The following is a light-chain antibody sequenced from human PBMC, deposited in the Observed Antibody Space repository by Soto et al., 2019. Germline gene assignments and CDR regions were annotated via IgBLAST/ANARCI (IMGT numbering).Light chain of an antibody. J-gene: IGLJ2*01. CDR2: DVN. V-gene: IGLV2-14*03. CDR1: SSDIGAYNF. Sequence: QSVLTQPASVSGYPGQSITISCTGTSSDIGAYNFVSWYQQHPGKAPKLMLYDVNIRPSGVSNRFSGSKSGNTASLTISGLHAEDEADYYCTSWTTSTTMIFGGGTKLTVL. CDR3: TSWTTSTTMI.